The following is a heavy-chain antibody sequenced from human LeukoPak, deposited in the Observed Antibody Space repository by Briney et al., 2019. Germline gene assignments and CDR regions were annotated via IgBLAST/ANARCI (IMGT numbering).Heavy chain of an antibody. D-gene: IGHD1-26*01. V-gene: IGHV4-59*08. Sequence: SETLSLTCTVSGGSISSYYWSWIRQPPGKGLEWIGYIYYSGSTNYNPSLKSRVTISVDTSKNQFSLKLSSVTAADTGVYYCARHRIVGATVYFDYWGQGTLVTVSS. CDR2: IYYSGST. CDR1: GGSISSYY. CDR3: ARHRIVGATVYFDY. J-gene: IGHJ4*02.